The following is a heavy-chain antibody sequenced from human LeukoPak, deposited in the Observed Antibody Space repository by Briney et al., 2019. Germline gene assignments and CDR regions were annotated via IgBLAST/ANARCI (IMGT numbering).Heavy chain of an antibody. CDR2: ISGSGGST. Sequence: GGSLRLSCAASGFTFSSYAMSWVRQAPGKGLDWVSAISGSGGSTYYADSVKGRFTIARDNTKNTLYLQMNSLRAEDTAVYYCYGANAEHWGQGTLVTVSS. D-gene: IGHD4-23*01. CDR1: GFTFSSYA. J-gene: IGHJ1*01. V-gene: IGHV3-23*01. CDR3: YGANAEH.